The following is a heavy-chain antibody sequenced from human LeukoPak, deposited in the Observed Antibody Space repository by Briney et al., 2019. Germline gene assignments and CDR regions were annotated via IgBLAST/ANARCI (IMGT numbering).Heavy chain of an antibody. CDR2: ISAYNGNT. Sequence: GASVKVSCKASGYTFTSYGISWVRQAPGQGLEWMGWISAYNGNTNYAQKLQGRVTVTTDTSTSTAYMELRSLRSDDTAVYYCARDGSAIFGVVIYWFDPWGQGTPVTVSS. D-gene: IGHD3-3*01. J-gene: IGHJ5*02. CDR3: ARDGSAIFGVVIYWFDP. CDR1: GYTFTSYG. V-gene: IGHV1-18*01.